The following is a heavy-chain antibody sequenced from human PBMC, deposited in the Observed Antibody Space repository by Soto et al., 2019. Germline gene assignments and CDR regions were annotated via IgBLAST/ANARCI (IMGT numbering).Heavy chain of an antibody. CDR2: ITGSGGSI. J-gene: IGHJ4*02. CDR3: AKDRYGDYGGIDY. CDR1: GFTFSTYA. D-gene: IGHD4-17*01. Sequence: EVQLLESGGGLVQPGGSLRLSGAASGFTFSTYAMIWVRQAPGKGLEWVSVITGSGGSIYYADSVKGRFTISRDTSKNTLFLQMNSLRAEDTAVYYCAKDRYGDYGGIDYWGQGTMVTVSS. V-gene: IGHV3-23*01.